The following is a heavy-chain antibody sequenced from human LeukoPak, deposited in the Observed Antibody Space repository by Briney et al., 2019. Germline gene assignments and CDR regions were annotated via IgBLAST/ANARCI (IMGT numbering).Heavy chain of an antibody. D-gene: IGHD3-10*01. Sequence: GGSLRLSCAASGFTVSSNYMTWVRQAPGKGLQWVSVIHKNAITYYADTVKGRFTISRDNSENMVYLQMNSLRAEDTAVYYCARSLRVRGVPDYMDVWGKGTTVTISS. CDR1: GFTVSSNY. CDR2: IHKNAIT. V-gene: IGHV3-53*01. CDR3: ARSLRVRGVPDYMDV. J-gene: IGHJ6*03.